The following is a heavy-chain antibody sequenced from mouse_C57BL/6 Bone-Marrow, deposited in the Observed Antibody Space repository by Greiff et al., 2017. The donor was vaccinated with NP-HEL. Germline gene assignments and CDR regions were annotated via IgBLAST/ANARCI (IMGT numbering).Heavy chain of an antibody. CDR3: ARDRWLLRGDY. V-gene: IGHV5-4*01. CDR1: GFTFSSYA. CDR2: ISDGGSYT. Sequence: EVKVVESGGGLVKPGGSLKLSCAASGFTFSSYAMSWVRQTPEKRLEWVATISDGGSYTSFPNNVKGRFTISRDNAKNNLYLQMSHLKSEDTAMYYCARDRWLLRGDYWGQGTSVTVSS. J-gene: IGHJ4*01. D-gene: IGHD2-3*01.